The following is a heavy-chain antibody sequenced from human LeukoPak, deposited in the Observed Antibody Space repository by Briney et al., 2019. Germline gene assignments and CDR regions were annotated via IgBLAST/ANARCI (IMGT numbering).Heavy chain of an antibody. CDR2: IYYSGGT. CDR1: GASISSYN. J-gene: IGHJ4*02. V-gene: IGHV4-59*01. D-gene: IGHD3-10*01. Sequence: PSETLSLTCTVSGASISSYNWDWIRQPPGKGLESTGYIYYSGGTHYNPSLKSRVTISMDTSKNQCFLKLNSVTAADTAVYYCARVPKDSGHYDNWGQGTLVTVSS. CDR3: ARVPKDSGHYDN.